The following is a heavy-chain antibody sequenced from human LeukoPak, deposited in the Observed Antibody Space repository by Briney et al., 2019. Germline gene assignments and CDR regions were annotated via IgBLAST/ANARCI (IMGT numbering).Heavy chain of an antibody. CDR1: GFAFSNSG. D-gene: IGHD5-18*01. V-gene: IGHV3-30*02. CDR3: AKDSSYGGWGNAFDI. J-gene: IGHJ3*02. Sequence: PGGSLRLSCAASGFAFSNSGMHWVRQAPGKGLEWVAFLRYDGSSKFYTDSVKGRFTISRDNSKNTLFLQVNGLRAEDTAVYYCAKDSSYGGWGNAFDIWGQGTMVTVSS. CDR2: LRYDGSSK.